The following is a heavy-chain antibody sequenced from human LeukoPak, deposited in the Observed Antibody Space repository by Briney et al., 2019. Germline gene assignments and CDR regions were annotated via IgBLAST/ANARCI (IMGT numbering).Heavy chain of an antibody. J-gene: IGHJ4*02. V-gene: IGHV3-23*01. D-gene: IGHD3-3*01. CDR2: ISGCGGST. Sequence: GGSLRLSCAASGFTFSSYAMSWVRQAPGKGLEWVSAISGCGGSTYYADSVKGRFTISRDNSKNTLYLQMNSLRAEDTAVYYCAKGDDFWSGYFKFFYFDYWGQGTLVTVSS. CDR1: GFTFSSYA. CDR3: AKGDDFWSGYFKFFYFDY.